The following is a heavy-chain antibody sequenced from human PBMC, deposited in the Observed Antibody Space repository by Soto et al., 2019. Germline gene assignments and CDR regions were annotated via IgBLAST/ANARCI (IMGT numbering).Heavy chain of an antibody. D-gene: IGHD2-21*02. Sequence: SETLSLTCTVSGGSISSSSYYWGWIRQSPGKGLEWIGTIYYSGNTYYNPSLKSRVTISVDTSKKQFSLKLSSVTAADMAVYYCAAIYCGGNCYAGYFDCWGQGTLVTVSS. CDR1: GGSISSSSYY. CDR3: AAIYCGGNCYAGYFDC. J-gene: IGHJ4*02. V-gene: IGHV4-39*01. CDR2: IYYSGNT.